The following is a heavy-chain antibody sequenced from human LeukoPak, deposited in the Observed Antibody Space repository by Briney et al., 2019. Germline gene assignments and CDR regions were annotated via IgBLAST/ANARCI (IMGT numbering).Heavy chain of an antibody. V-gene: IGHV3-7*03. J-gene: IGHJ4*02. CDR2: IKQDGSDR. D-gene: IGHD6-19*01. CDR1: GFTFTSYV. Sequence: GGSLRLSCTASGFTFTSYVMNWVRQVPGTGLEWVANIKQDGSDRNYVTSVRGRFTISRDNAESSLYLQMNSLRAEDTAVYYCVRNLAVAGTCFDSWGQGTLVTVSS. CDR3: VRNLAVAGTCFDS.